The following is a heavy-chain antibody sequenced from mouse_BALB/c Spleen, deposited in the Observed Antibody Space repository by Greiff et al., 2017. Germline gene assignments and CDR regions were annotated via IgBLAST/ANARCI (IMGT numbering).Heavy chain of an antibody. CDR3: ASYGNWFDY. CDR2: IDPANGNT. D-gene: IGHD2-1*01. Sequence: EVQVVESGAELVKPGASVKLSCTASGFNIKDTYMHWVKQRPEQGLEWIGRIDPANGNTKYDPKFQGKATITADTSSNTAYLQLSSLTSEDTAVYYCASYGNWFDYWGQGTTLTVSS. V-gene: IGHV14-3*02. J-gene: IGHJ2*01. CDR1: GFNIKDTY.